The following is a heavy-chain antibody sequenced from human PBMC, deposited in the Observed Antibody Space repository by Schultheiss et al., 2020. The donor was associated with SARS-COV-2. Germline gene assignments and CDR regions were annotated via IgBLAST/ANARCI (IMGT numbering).Heavy chain of an antibody. J-gene: IGHJ4*02. CDR3: ARDETLDY. Sequence: GESLKISCAASEFTFSSYDMHWVRQATGKGLEWVSRIGTGGDRCYPGSVKGRCTVSREKAKNSLYLQMNSLRAEDTAVYSCARDETLDYWGQGTLVTVSS. V-gene: IGHV3-13*04. CDR2: IGTGGDR. CDR1: EFTFSSYD.